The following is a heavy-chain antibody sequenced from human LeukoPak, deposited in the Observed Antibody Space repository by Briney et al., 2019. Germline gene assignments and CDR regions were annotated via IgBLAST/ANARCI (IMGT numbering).Heavy chain of an antibody. Sequence: GGSLRLSCAASGFTFSSYAMHWVRQAPGKGLEWVAVISYDGSNKYYADSVKGRFTISRDNSKNTLYLQMNSLRAEDTAVYYCAKDRSYDSSGYYYNDAFDIWGQGTMVTVSS. CDR2: ISYDGSNK. J-gene: IGHJ3*02. CDR3: AKDRSYDSSGYYYNDAFDI. D-gene: IGHD3-22*01. CDR1: GFTFSSYA. V-gene: IGHV3-30-3*01.